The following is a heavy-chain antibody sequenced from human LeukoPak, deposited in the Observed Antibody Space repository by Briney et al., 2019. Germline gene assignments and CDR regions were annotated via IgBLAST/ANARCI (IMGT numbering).Heavy chain of an antibody. CDR2: IYSGGST. CDR3: ARVHLWFGELFDY. Sequence: GGSLRLSCAASGFTFSSNYMSWVRQAPGKGLEWVSVIYSGGSTYYSDSVKGRFTISRDNSKNTLYLQMNSLRAEDTAVYYCARVHLWFGELFDYWGQGTLVTVSS. D-gene: IGHD3-10*01. J-gene: IGHJ4*02. V-gene: IGHV3-66*01. CDR1: GFTFSSNY.